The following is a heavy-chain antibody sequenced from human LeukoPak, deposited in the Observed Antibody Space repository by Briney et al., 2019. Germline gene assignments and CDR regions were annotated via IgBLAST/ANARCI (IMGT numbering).Heavy chain of an antibody. J-gene: IGHJ4*02. V-gene: IGHV3-74*01. CDR3: ARYYYDSSEYYFDY. CDR1: GFTFSSYW. D-gene: IGHD3-22*01. CDR2: INSDGSST. Sequence: GGYLRLSCAASGFTFSSYWMHWVRQAPGKGLVWVSRINSDGSSTSYADSVKGRFTISRDNAKNKLYLQMNSLRAEDTAVYYCARYYYDSSEYYFDYWGQGTLVTVSS.